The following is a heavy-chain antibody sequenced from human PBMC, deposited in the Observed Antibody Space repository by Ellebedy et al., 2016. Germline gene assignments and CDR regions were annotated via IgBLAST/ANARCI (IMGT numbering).Heavy chain of an antibody. CDR2: INYSGGSP. Sequence: GGSLRLXCAASGFTFSSYAMSWVRQAPGKVLEWVSAINYSGGSPYYADSVKGRFTISRDNSKNTLYLQMNSLRAEDTAVYYCATPQSYYDSSGYYGALDYWGQGTLVTVSS. V-gene: IGHV3-23*01. D-gene: IGHD3-22*01. CDR1: GFTFSSYA. CDR3: ATPQSYYDSSGYYGALDY. J-gene: IGHJ4*02.